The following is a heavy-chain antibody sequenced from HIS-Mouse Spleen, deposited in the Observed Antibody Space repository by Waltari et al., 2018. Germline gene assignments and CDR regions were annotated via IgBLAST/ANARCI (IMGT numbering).Heavy chain of an antibody. V-gene: IGHV4-39*07. CDR3: AREIPYSSSWYDWYFDL. D-gene: IGHD6-13*01. CDR2: IYYSGST. J-gene: IGHJ2*01. Sequence: QLQLQESGPGLVKTSETLSLTCTVSGGSISSSSYSWGWIRQPPGKGLEWIGSIYYSGSTYYNPSLKSRVTISVDTSKNQFSLKLSSVTAADTAVYYCAREIPYSSSWYDWYFDLWGRGTLVTVSS. CDR1: GGSISSSSYS.